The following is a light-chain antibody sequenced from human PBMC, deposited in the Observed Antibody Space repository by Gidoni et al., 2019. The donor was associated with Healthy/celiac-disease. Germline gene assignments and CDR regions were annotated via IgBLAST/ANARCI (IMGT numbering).Light chain of an antibody. J-gene: IGLJ2*01. CDR1: RSNIGAGYY. V-gene: IGLV1-40*01. CDR2: GNS. CDR3: QSYDSSLSGSGVV. Sequence: QSVLTQPPSVSGSPGQRVTLSCTGSRSNIGAGYYVHWYQQLPGTAPKLLIYGNSNRPSGVPDRFSGSKSGTSASLAITGLQAEDEADYYCQSYDSSLSGSGVVFGGGTKLTVL.